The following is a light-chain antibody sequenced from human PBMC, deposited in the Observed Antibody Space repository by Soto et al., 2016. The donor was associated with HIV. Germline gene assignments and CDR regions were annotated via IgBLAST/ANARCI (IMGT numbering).Light chain of an antibody. CDR3: QQFNTYPLT. CDR2: AAS. V-gene: IGKV1-9*01. J-gene: IGKJ3*01. Sequence: DIQLTQSPSFLSASVGDRVTITCRASQGISSYLAWYQQRPGKAPKLLICAASTLETGVPSRFSGSGSGTDFTLTISSLHPEDFATYYCQQFNTYPLTFGPGTKVDIK. CDR1: QGISSY.